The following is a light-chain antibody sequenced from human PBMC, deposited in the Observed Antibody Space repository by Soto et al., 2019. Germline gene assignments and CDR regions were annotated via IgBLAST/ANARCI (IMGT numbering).Light chain of an antibody. CDR3: QQYGSSSFT. J-gene: IGKJ3*01. CDR1: QSVSSSY. CDR2: GAS. Sequence: EIVLTQFPGTVSLSPGERATLSCRASQSVSSSYLAWYQQKPGQAPRLLIYGASSRATGIPDRFSGSGSGTDFTLTISRLEPEDFAVYYCQQYGSSSFTFGPGTKVDIK. V-gene: IGKV3-20*01.